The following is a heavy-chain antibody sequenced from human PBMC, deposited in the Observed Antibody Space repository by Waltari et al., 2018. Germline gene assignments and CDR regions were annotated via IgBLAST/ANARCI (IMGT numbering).Heavy chain of an antibody. CDR3: ARRYCSSTSCLLHYFDY. D-gene: IGHD2-2*01. Sequence: QVQLQESGPGLVKPSETLSLTCTVSGGSISSYYWSWIRQPPGKGLEWIGYIYYSGSTNYNPSLKSRVTISVETSKNQFSRKLSSVTAADTAVYYCARRYCSSTSCLLHYFDYWGQGTLVTVSS. V-gene: IGHV4-59*08. CDR1: GGSISSYY. CDR2: IYYSGST. J-gene: IGHJ4*02.